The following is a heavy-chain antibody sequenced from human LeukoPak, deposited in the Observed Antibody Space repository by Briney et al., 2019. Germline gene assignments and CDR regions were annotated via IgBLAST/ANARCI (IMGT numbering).Heavy chain of an antibody. CDR2: ISSDGSNE. J-gene: IGHJ4*02. CDR1: GFTFSSYA. Sequence: PGRSLRLSCAASGFTFSSYAMHWVRQAPGKGLEWVALISSDGSNEYYADSVKGRFAISRDNSKNTLYLQMNSLRAEDTAVYYCAKVPISTYCGGDCYDNYFDYWGQGTLVTVSS. V-gene: IGHV3-30*09. D-gene: IGHD2-21*02. CDR3: AKVPISTYCGGDCYDNYFDY.